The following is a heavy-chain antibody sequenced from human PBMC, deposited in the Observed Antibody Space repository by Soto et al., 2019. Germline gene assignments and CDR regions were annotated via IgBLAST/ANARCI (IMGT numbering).Heavy chain of an antibody. Sequence: PGGSLRLSCAASGFTFDDYGMSWVRQAPGKGLEWVSGINWNGGSTGYADSVKGRLTISRDNAKNSLYLQMNSLRAEDTALYYCARGHVVGAIPPFDYWGQGTLVTVSS. CDR3: ARGHVVGAIPPFDY. D-gene: IGHD1-26*01. CDR2: INWNGGST. J-gene: IGHJ4*02. CDR1: GFTFDDYG. V-gene: IGHV3-20*04.